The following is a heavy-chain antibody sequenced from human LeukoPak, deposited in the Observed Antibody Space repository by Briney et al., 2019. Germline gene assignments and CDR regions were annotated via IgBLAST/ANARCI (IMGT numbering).Heavy chain of an antibody. Sequence: SETLSLTCAVSGGSISSGGYSWSWIRQPPGKGLEWIGYIYHSGSTYYNPSLKSRVTISVDRSKNQFSLKLSSVTAADTAVYYCASYGDQIRGAFGIWGQGTMVTVSS. CDR2: IYHSGST. CDR1: GGSISSGGYS. V-gene: IGHV4-30-2*01. J-gene: IGHJ3*02. D-gene: IGHD4-17*01. CDR3: ASYGDQIRGAFGI.